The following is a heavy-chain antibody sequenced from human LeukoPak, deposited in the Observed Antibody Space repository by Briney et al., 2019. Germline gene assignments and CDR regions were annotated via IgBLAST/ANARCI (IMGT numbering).Heavy chain of an antibody. J-gene: IGHJ4*02. CDR2: IYGSGNT. CDR1: GDSILSNY. Sequence: PSETLSLTCSVSGDSILSNYWSWIRQPAGKGLEWIGHIYGSGNTNYNPSLKSRVTMSVDNSKNQFPLKLSSVTAADTAVYYCARRSGSGYYYYWGQGTLVTVSS. D-gene: IGHD3-22*01. V-gene: IGHV4-4*07. CDR3: ARRSGSGYYYY.